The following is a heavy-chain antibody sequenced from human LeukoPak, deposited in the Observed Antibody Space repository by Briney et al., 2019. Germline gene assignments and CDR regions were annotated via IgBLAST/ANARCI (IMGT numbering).Heavy chain of an antibody. CDR1: GGSVSSGSYY. Sequence: SETLSLTCTVSGGSVSSGSYYWSWLRQPPGTGLEWIGYIYYSGSTNYNPSLKSRVTISVDTSKNQFSLKLSSVTAADTAVYYCARDIMPFYWSSTSCSDYWGQGTLGTVS. D-gene: IGHD2-2*01. CDR2: IYYSGST. J-gene: IGHJ4*02. CDR3: ARDIMPFYWSSTSCSDY. V-gene: IGHV4-61*01.